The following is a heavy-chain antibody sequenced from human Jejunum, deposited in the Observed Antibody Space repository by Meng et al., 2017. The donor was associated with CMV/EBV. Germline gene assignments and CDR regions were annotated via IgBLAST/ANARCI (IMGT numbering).Heavy chain of an antibody. D-gene: IGHD5-12*01. J-gene: IGHJ4*02. CDR1: GITVSKCW. CDR3: ASLEVAPD. V-gene: IGHV3-7*01. CDR2: VTHDGGQK. Sequence: ACEGSGITVSKCWVTWVRQAPGKGLGGVATVTHDGGQKYYVDSVKGRFTVSRDNLKNSLYLQMTSLRVEDTAVYYCASLEVAPDWGQGTLVTVSS.